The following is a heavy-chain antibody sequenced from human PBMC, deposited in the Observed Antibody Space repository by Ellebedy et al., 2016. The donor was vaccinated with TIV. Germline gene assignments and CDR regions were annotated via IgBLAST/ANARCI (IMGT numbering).Heavy chain of an antibody. D-gene: IGHD2-2*01. Sequence: TFSSYWMTWIRQPPGRGLEWIGSVYYSGSTFYNPSLKSRVAISVDMSKNQISLKLSSVTAADTAVYYCARRRGSSWNLRGGMDVWGQGTTVTVS. CDR1: TFSSYW. V-gene: IGHV4-39*01. J-gene: IGHJ6*02. CDR2: VYYSGST. CDR3: ARRRGSSWNLRGGMDV.